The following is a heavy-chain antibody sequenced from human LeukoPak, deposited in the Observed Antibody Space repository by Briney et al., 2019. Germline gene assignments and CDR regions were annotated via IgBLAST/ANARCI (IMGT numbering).Heavy chain of an antibody. CDR2: ISGDGGDT. D-gene: IGHD1-26*01. CDR1: GFTFSNYA. CDR3: AKLGGWELLRSGFDS. J-gene: IGHJ4*02. V-gene: IGHV3-23*01. Sequence: PGGSLRLSCAASGFTFSNYAINWVRQAPGKGLEWVSSISGDGGDTWYADSVKGRFTISRDNFRKILELQMNSLRADDTAVYYCAKLGGWELLRSGFDSWGQGTLVTVSS.